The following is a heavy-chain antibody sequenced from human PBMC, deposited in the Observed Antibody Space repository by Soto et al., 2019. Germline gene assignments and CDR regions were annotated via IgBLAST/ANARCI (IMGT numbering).Heavy chain of an antibody. CDR3: AKDGDSSSSSPLNWFDP. D-gene: IGHD6-6*01. V-gene: IGHV3-30*18. CDR2: ISYDGSNK. J-gene: IGHJ5*02. CDR1: GFTFSSYG. Sequence: GGSLRLSCAASGFTFSSYGMHWVRQAPGKGLEWVAVISYDGSNKYYADSVKGRFTISRDNSKNTLYLQMNSLRAEDTAVYYCAKDGDSSSSSPLNWFDPWGQGTLVTVSS.